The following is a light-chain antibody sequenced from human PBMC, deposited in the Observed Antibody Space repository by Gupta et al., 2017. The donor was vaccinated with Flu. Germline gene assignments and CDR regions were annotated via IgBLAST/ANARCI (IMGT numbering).Light chain of an antibody. Sequence: IASYYVQWYQQRPGSSTMTVIYEDNQRPSGVPGRFSGSIDSSSNSASLTISGLKTEDEAGDYCQSHESSSRVFGGGTKLTVL. CDR2: EDN. CDR1: IASYY. CDR3: QSHESSSRV. J-gene: IGLJ3*02. V-gene: IGLV6-57*01.